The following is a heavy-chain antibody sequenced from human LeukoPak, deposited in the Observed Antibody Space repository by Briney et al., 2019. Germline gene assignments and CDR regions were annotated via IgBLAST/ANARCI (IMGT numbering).Heavy chain of an antibody. V-gene: IGHV3-21*01. CDR1: GFTFSSYS. J-gene: IGHJ4*02. CDR2: ISSSSSYI. CDR3: AREIGLVTARFDY. D-gene: IGHD2-21*02. Sequence: GGSLRLSCAASGFTFSSYSMNWVRQAPGEGLEWVSSISSSSSYIYYADSVKGRFTISRDNAKNSLYLQMNSLRAEDTAVYYCAREIGLVTARFDYWGQGTLVTVSS.